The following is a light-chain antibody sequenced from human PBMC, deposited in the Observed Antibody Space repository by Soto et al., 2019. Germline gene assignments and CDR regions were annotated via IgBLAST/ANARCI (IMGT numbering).Light chain of an antibody. CDR2: QVS. CDR1: QSLVYGDANSF. CDR3: MQGAHWPPRYT. J-gene: IGKJ2*01. Sequence: DVVMTQSPLSLPVTLGQPASISCRSSQSLVYGDANSFFNWFHQRPGQPPRRLIYQVSNRDSGVTDRFSGSGSATDFTVRISRVEAEDVGVYYCMQGAHWPPRYTFGQGTKLEIK. V-gene: IGKV2-30*01.